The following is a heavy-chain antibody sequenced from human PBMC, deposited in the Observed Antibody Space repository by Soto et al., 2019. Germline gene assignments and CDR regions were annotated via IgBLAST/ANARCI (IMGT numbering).Heavy chain of an antibody. V-gene: IGHV4-4*09. J-gene: IGHJ4*02. CDR2: IWNSGTT. CDR3: TGGGGSYTTGWYNDY. Sequence: QVQLQESGPGLVKPSETMSLTCTVSGVSISNSYCSWVRQPPGKKLEWIGHIWNSGTTDYNPSLRGRVTMSVDTSKNQVSLRLSSVTAPDTAVYYCTGGGGSYTTGWYNDYWGQGTLVTVSS. D-gene: IGHD6-19*01. CDR1: GVSISNSY.